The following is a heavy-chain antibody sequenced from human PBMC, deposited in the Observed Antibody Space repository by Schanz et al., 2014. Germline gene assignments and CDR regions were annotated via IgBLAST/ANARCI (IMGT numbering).Heavy chain of an antibody. Sequence: EVQLVESGGGLVQPGGSLRLSCAASGFIFSNSWMSWVRQAPGKGLEWVSFISSSGTSIYYADSVKGRFTISRDNAKNSLYLQMNSLRAEDTAVYYCARSRGFDSIFDFWGRGTLXTVSS. D-gene: IGHD5-12*01. CDR3: ARSRGFDSIFDF. CDR1: GFIFSNSW. CDR2: ISSSGTSI. V-gene: IGHV3-48*01. J-gene: IGHJ4*02.